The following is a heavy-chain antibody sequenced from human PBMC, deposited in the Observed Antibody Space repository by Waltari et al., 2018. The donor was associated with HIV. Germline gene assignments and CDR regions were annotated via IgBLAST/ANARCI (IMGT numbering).Heavy chain of an antibody. CDR1: GFNVNDHY. J-gene: IGHJ4*02. CDR2: IYSGDTT. CDR3: AVGIRSDLFDY. D-gene: IGHD6-19*01. V-gene: IGHV3-53*02. Sequence: ELQLVGTGGGLIQPGGSLRLSCANSGFNVNDHYINWVRQAPGKGLEWVSVIYSGDTTLYADSVKGRFTISRDISKSTLYLQMNSLRVDDTAIYYCAVGIRSDLFDYWDQGTLVTVSS.